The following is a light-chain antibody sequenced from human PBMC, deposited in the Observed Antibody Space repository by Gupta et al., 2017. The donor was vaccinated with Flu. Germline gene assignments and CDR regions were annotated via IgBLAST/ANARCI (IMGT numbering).Light chain of an antibody. J-gene: IGKJ1*01. V-gene: IGKV3-15*01. CDR3: QQYDDWPPLT. CDR1: QTVHSN. CDR2: RAS. Sequence: EIVMTQSPVTLSVSPGESATLSCRASQTVHSNLAWYQQRPGLAPRLLIYRASTRATGIPARFSGSGSGTEFTLTISSRQSEDFAVYYCQQYDDWPPLTFGQGTRVEI.